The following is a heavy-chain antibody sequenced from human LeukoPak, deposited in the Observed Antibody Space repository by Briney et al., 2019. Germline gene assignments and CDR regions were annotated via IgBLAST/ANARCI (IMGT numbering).Heavy chain of an antibody. V-gene: IGHV4-59*01. J-gene: IGHJ4*02. Sequence: SETLSLTCAVYGGSFSGYYWTWIRQSPGKGLEWIGYIYYSGSTNYNPSLKSRVTISVDTSKNQFSLKLSSVTAADTAVYYCARATIYGDYLDYWGQGTLVTVSS. CDR1: GGSFSGYY. CDR2: IYYSGST. CDR3: ARATIYGDYLDY. D-gene: IGHD4-17*01.